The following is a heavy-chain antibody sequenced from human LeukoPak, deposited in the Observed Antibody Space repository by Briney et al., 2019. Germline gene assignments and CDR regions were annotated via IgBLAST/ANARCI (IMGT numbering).Heavy chain of an antibody. CDR1: GFTVSNNY. J-gene: IGHJ4*02. CDR2: IYSGGST. CDR3: ARGLRGYKYGSDY. Sequence: SGGSLRLSCAASGFTVSNNYMSWVRQAPGKGLEWVSLIYSGGSTYYADSVKGRFTISRDNSMNTLYLQMNSLRAEDTAMYYCARGLRGYKYGSDYWGQGTLVTVPS. D-gene: IGHD5-18*01. V-gene: IGHV3-53*01.